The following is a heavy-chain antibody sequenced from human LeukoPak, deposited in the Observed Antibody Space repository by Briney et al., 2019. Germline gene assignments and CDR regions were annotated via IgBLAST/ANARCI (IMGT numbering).Heavy chain of an antibody. J-gene: IGHJ5*02. CDR2: IYYSGST. CDR3: ARLTTRGYYDFWSGYRLPNWFDP. Sequence: SETLSLTCTVSGGSISSYYWSWIRQPPGKGLERIGYIYYSGSTNYNPSLKSRVTISVDTSKNQFSLKLSSVTAADTAVYYCARLTTRGYYDFWSGYRLPNWFDPWGQGTLVTVSS. CDR1: GGSISSYY. D-gene: IGHD3-3*01. V-gene: IGHV4-59*08.